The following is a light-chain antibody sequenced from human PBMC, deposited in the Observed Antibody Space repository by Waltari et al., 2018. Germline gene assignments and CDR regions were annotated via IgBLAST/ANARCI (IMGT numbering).Light chain of an antibody. V-gene: IGLV2-8*01. CDR3: SSYAGSNNVV. Sequence: QSALTQPPSASGSPGQSVTISVTVTTSDVGGYHYVSWSQQRPGTAPKLMIYAVSKRPSGVPDRFSGDKSGNTASLTVSELQAEDEADYYCSSYAGSNNVVFGGGTKLTVL. J-gene: IGLJ2*01. CDR2: AVS. CDR1: TSDVGGYHY.